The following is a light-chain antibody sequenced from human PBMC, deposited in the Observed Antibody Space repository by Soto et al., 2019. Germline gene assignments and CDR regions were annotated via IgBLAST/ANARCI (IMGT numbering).Light chain of an antibody. J-gene: IGKJ2*01. CDR1: QGNNTF. CDR3: QQLTARRFS. CDR2: GAS. V-gene: IGKV1-9*01. Sequence: IPLTQSPSSLSASVGDRVSISCRASQGNNTFVAWYQQKSGKAPKLLIYGASTLQSGVPSRFSGSGSGTEFTLTISGLQPEDFATYYCQQLTARRFSFGQGTKLDI.